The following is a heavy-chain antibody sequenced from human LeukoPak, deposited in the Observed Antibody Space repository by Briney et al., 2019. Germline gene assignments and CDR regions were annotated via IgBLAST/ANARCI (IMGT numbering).Heavy chain of an antibody. D-gene: IGHD1-26*01. Sequence: PGGSLRLSCAASGFTFSSYAMHWVRQAPGKGLEWVAVISYDGSNKYYADSVKGRFTISRDNSKNTLYLQMNSLRAEGTAVYYCASWESSYFDYWGQGTLVTVSS. V-gene: IGHV3-30-3*01. CDR3: ASWESSYFDY. CDR1: GFTFSSYA. J-gene: IGHJ4*02. CDR2: ISYDGSNK.